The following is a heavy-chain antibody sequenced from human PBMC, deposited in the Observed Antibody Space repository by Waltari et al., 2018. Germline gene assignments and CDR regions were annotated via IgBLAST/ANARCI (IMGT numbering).Heavy chain of an antibody. CDR3: AREVRRDGFNYLDY. CDR2: IYTSVSA. CDR1: GGSISNYY. D-gene: IGHD5-12*01. V-gene: IGHV4-4*07. J-gene: IGHJ4*02. Sequence: QEQLQESGPGLVKPSETLSLTCSVSGGSISNYYWSWIRQPAGMGLEWIGRIYTSVSANYSPSLKSRVTMSVDTSKNQFSLKLNSVTAADTAVYYCAREVRRDGFNYLDYWGQGTLVTVSS.